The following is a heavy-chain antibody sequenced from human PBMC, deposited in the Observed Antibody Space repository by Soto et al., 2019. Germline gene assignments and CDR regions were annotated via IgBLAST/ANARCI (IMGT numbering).Heavy chain of an antibody. D-gene: IGHD3-9*01. CDR3: ARRERYSGSPGWFDP. J-gene: IGHJ5*02. CDR1: GGSISSFTYY. V-gene: IGHV4-39*01. Sequence: SETLSLTCSVSGGSISSFTYYWGWIRQPPGKGLEWIGTVYYNENTYYNPSLKSRVTITVDTAKNQFSLNLRSVTAADTAMYFCARRERYSGSPGWFDPWGPGALVTVSS. CDR2: VYYNENT.